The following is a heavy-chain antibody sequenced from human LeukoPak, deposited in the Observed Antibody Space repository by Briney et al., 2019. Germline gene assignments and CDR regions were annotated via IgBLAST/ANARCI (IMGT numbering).Heavy chain of an antibody. CDR2: FYYSGST. D-gene: IGHD3-22*01. J-gene: IGHJ5*02. CDR1: GXSISGYY. V-gene: IGHV4-59*06. CDR3: ARDMDYYDSGGYYLQWFDP. Sequence: SETLSLTCTVSGXSISGYYGSWIRQHAGKGLEWIGYFYYSGSTSYNPYLKSRVTISLDTSRNQFSLKLSSVTAADTAVYYCARDMDYYDSGGYYLQWFDPWGQGTLVTVSS.